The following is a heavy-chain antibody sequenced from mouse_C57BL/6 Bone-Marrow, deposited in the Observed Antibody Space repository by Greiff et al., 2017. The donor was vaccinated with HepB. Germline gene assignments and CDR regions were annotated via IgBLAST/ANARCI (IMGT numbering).Heavy chain of an antibody. CDR3: ARGGYYFRDYAMDY. J-gene: IGHJ4*01. CDR1: GYTFTSYW. Sequence: VKLQQPGAELVMPGASVKLSCKASGYTFTSYWMHWVKQRPGQGLEWIGEIDPSDSYTNYNQTFKGKSTLTVDKSSSTAYMQLSRLTSEDSAVYDGARGGYYFRDYAMDYWGQGTSVTVSS. V-gene: IGHV1-69*01. CDR2: IDPSDSYT. D-gene: IGHD1-1*01.